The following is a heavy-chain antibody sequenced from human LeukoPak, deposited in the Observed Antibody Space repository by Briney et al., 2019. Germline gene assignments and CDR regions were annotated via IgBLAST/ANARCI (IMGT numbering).Heavy chain of an antibody. Sequence: SETLSLTCTVSGGSISSYYWSWIRQPPGKGLEWIGYIYYSGSTNYNPSLKSRVTISIDTSENQFSLKLSSVTAADTAVYYCASSYSDFWSGYWGYYYGMDVWGQGTTVTVSS. CDR1: GGSISSYY. V-gene: IGHV4-59*01. D-gene: IGHD3-3*01. J-gene: IGHJ6*02. CDR3: ASSYSDFWSGYWGYYYGMDV. CDR2: IYYSGST.